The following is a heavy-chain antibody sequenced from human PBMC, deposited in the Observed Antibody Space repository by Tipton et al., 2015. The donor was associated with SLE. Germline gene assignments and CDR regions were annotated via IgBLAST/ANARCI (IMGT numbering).Heavy chain of an antibody. CDR3: AKECGTYRPYGMDV. D-gene: IGHD1-26*01. CDR2: INWNGGST. Sequence: SLRLSCAASGFSFDDYGMSWVRQAPGKGLEWVSGINWNGGSTGYADSVRGRFTISRDNAKNSLYLQMNSLRPEDTAFYYCAKECGTYRPYGMDVWGQGTTVTVSS. CDR1: GFSFDDYG. J-gene: IGHJ6*02. V-gene: IGHV3-20*04.